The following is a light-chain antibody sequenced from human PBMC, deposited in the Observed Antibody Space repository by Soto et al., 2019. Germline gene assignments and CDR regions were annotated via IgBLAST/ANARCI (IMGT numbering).Light chain of an antibody. CDR2: DAS. J-gene: IGKJ4*01. CDR1: QSVSSS. Sequence: IVLTQYPATLSLSPGERATLSCRASQSVSSSLAWYQQKPGQAPRLLIYDASNRATGIPARFSGSGSGTEFTLTISSLHSEDFAVYYCQQYNNWPPLTFGGGTKVDI. V-gene: IGKV3-11*01. CDR3: QQYNNWPPLT.